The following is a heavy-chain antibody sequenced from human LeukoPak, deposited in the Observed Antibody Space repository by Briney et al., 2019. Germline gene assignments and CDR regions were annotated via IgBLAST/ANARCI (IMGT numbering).Heavy chain of an antibody. V-gene: IGHV3-66*02. CDR3: ATSYCSGGSCYPQYFQH. D-gene: IGHD2-15*01. J-gene: IGHJ1*01. Sequence: GGSLRLSRGASGFTVSSNHMSWVRQAPGKGLEWVSLLYSGGGTYYADSAKGRFTISRDNSKNTLHLQMNNLRTEDTAVYYCATSYCSGGSCYPQYFQHWGQGTLVTVSS. CDR2: LYSGGGT. CDR1: GFTVSSNH.